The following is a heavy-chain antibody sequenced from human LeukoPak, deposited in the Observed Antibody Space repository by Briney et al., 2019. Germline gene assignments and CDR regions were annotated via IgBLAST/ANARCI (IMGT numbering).Heavy chain of an antibody. CDR2: INHSGST. Sequence: PSETLSLTCAVYGGSFSGYYWSWIRQPPGKGLEWIGEINHSGSTNYNPSLKSRVTISVDTSKNQFSLKLSSVTAADTAVYYCARALPDYVWGSYRNYFDYWGQGTLVTVSS. V-gene: IGHV4-34*01. D-gene: IGHD3-16*02. CDR1: GGSFSGYY. J-gene: IGHJ4*02. CDR3: ARALPDYVWGSYRNYFDY.